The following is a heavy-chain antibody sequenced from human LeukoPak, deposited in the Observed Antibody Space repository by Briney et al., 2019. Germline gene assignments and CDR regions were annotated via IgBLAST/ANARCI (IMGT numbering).Heavy chain of an antibody. Sequence: ASVKVSCKASGYTFTSYYMHWVRQAPGQGLEWMGIINPSGGSTSYAQKFQGRVTITTDESTSTAYMELSSLRSEDTAVYYCARGQDIVATRFDYWGQGTLVIVSS. J-gene: IGHJ4*02. D-gene: IGHD5-12*01. V-gene: IGHV1-46*01. CDR2: INPSGGST. CDR3: ARGQDIVATRFDY. CDR1: GYTFTSYY.